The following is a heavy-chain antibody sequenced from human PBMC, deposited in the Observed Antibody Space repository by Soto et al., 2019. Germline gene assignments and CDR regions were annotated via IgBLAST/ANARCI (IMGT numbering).Heavy chain of an antibody. Sequence: SVKVSCKASGGTFSSYAISWVRQAPGQGLEWMGGIIPIFGTANYAQKFQGRVTITADESTSTAYMELSSLRSEDTAVYYCARDFGAYCTNGVCPLGYYGMDVRGQGTTVTVSS. CDR2: IIPIFGTA. CDR3: ARDFGAYCTNGVCPLGYYGMDV. CDR1: GGTFSSYA. J-gene: IGHJ6*02. V-gene: IGHV1-69*13. D-gene: IGHD2-8*01.